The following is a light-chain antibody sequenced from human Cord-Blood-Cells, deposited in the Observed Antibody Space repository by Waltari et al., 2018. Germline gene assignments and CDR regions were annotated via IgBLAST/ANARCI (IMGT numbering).Light chain of an antibody. Sequence: QSALTQPASVSGSPGQSITIPCPGTSTDVGGYNYVSCYQQHPGKAPKLMIYDVSNRPSGVSNRFSGSKSGNTASLTISGLQAEDEADYYCSSYTSSSTPYVFGTGTKVTVL. CDR1: STDVGGYNY. V-gene: IGLV2-14*03. CDR2: DVS. J-gene: IGLJ1*01. CDR3: SSYTSSSTPYV.